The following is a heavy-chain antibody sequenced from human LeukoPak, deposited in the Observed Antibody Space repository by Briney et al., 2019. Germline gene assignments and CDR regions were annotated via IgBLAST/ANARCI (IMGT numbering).Heavy chain of an antibody. CDR3: ALTVFGAEYFQH. J-gene: IGHJ1*01. CDR1: GGTFSSYA. CDR2: IIPIFATA. V-gene: IGHV1-69*13. Sequence: ASVKVSCKASGGTFSSYAISWVRQAPRQGLEWMGGIIPIFATANYAQKFQGRVTITADESTSTAYMELSSLRSEDTAVYYCALTVFGAEYFQHWGQGTLVTVSS. D-gene: IGHD3-10*02.